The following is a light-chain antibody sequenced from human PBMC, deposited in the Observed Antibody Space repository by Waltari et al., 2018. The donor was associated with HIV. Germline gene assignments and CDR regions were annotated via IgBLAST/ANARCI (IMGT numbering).Light chain of an antibody. CDR3: LQGLRAPFA. J-gene: IGKJ2*01. CDR1: ESLLHGNKKRNY. V-gene: IGKV2-28*01. Sequence: DILISQSPRSLSVTPGESASISCWATESLLHGNKKRNYIDWYVQRPGQTPRLLIYLASSRASGVPARFACIGSGTNFTLRITKVAPEDVGTYYCLQGLRAPFAFGQGT. CDR2: LAS.